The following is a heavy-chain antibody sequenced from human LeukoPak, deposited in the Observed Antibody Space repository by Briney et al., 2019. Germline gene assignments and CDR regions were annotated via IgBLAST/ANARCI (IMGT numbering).Heavy chain of an antibody. D-gene: IGHD3-9*01. V-gene: IGHV4-31*03. CDR2: IYYSGSA. J-gene: IGHJ6*02. Sequence: PSQTLSLTCTVSGGSISSGGYYWNWIRQHPGKGLEWIGYIYYSGSAYYNPSLKSRVTISVDTSKNQFSLKQSSVTAADTAVYYCARDPSRYDILTGKLVRGMDVWGQGTTVTVSS. CDR3: ARDPSRYDILTGKLVRGMDV. CDR1: GGSISSGGYY.